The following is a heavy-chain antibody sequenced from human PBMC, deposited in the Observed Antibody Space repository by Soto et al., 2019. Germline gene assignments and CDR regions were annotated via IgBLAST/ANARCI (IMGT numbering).Heavy chain of an antibody. CDR1: NGPISSYY. J-gene: IGHJ4*01. V-gene: IGHV4-59*01. D-gene: IGHD3-10*01. Sequence: SETLSLSCTIANGPISSYYWSWIRQPPGKGLEWIGYVYYSESTNYKPSLNYNPSLKSRLTISLDTSKNQYSLRLTSVTTADTVLYYCAPGRVYYGSEYWGHGTLGTVS. CDR3: APGRVYYGSEY. CDR2: VYYSESTNYKPSL.